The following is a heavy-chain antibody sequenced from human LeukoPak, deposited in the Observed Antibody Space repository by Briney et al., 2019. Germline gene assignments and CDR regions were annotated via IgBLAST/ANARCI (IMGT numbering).Heavy chain of an antibody. D-gene: IGHD6-13*01. CDR3: ARGSGNWYFVDY. V-gene: IGHV3-21*01. J-gene: IGHJ4*02. Sequence: PGGSLRLSCAASGFTFSSYSMNWVRQAPGKGLEWVSFISTSSSYIYYADSVRGRFTISRDNAKNSLFLQMNSLRAEDTALYYCARGSGNWYFVDYWGQGTLVTVSS. CDR2: ISTSSSYI. CDR1: GFTFSSYS.